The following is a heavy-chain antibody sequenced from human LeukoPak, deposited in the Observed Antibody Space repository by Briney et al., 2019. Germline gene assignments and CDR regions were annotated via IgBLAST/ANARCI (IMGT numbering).Heavy chain of an antibody. J-gene: IGHJ4*02. Sequence: PSETLSLTCAGYGEPFSSYYWTWIRQSPGKGLEGIGEINHNKTTNYNPSLTSRVTISVDTSKNQFSLNLTSVTAADTAVYYCAHSSSSLPTDSWGQGNLVTVSS. CDR2: INHNKTT. CDR1: GEPFSSYY. D-gene: IGHD6-6*01. CDR3: AHSSSSLPTDS. V-gene: IGHV4-34*01.